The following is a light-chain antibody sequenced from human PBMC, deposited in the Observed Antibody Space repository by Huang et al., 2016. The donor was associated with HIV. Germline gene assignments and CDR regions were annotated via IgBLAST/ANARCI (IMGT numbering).Light chain of an antibody. CDR1: QNISSW. CDR3: QYGET. J-gene: IGKJ1*01. Sequence: DIQMTQSPSTLSAFVGDRLTTTCRASQNISSWLAWYQQKPGKAPRLLIYEISSLESGVPSRFSGSGSGTEFTLTISSLQPDDIGTYYYQYGETFGQGSKVEVK. V-gene: IGKV1-5*03. CDR2: EIS.